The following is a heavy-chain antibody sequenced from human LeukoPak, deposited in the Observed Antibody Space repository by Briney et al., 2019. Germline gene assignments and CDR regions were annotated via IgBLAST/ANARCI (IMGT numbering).Heavy chain of an antibody. CDR1: GFTFSSYG. V-gene: IGHV3-30*03. Sequence: PGRSLRLSCAASGFTFSSYGMHWVRQAPGKGLEWVAVISYDGSNDYYADSVKGRFTTSRDNSKNTLYLQMNSLRAEDTAVYYCARSYALIDYWGQGTLVTVSS. D-gene: IGHD3-16*01. J-gene: IGHJ4*02. CDR2: ISYDGSND. CDR3: ARSYALIDY.